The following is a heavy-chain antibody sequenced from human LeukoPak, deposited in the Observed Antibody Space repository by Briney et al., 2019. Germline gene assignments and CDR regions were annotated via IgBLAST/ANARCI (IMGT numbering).Heavy chain of an antibody. D-gene: IGHD5/OR15-5a*01. V-gene: IGHV3-48*03. J-gene: IGHJ4*02. CDR2: ISSSGSTI. CDR3: AKEPPPRRIYLHPISDDY. Sequence: GGSLRLSCAASGFTFSSYEMNWVRQAPGKGLEWASYISSSGSTIYYADSVKGRFTISRDNAKNSLYLQMNSLRAEDTAVYYCAKEPPPRRIYLHPISDDYWGQGTLVTVSS. CDR1: GFTFSSYE.